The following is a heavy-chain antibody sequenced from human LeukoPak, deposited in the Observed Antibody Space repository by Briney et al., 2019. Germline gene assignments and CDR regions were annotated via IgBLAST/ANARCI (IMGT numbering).Heavy chain of an antibody. D-gene: IGHD1-1*01. CDR1: GFTFSSYW. CDR2: IKQDGSEK. Sequence: GSLRLSCAASGFTFSSYWMSWVRQAPGKGLEWVANIKQDGSEKYYVDSVKGRFTISRDNAKNSLYLQMNSLRAEDTAVYYCAKGGPPTGASPRPWNFNYWGQGTLVTVSS. CDR3: AKGGPPTGASPRPWNFNY. J-gene: IGHJ4*02. V-gene: IGHV3-7*01.